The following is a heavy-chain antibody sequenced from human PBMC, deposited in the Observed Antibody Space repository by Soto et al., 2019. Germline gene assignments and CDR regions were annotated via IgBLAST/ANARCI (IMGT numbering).Heavy chain of an antibody. CDR3: ARDPGAYCGGDCYPYGYYYYMDV. CDR1: GFTFSSYW. J-gene: IGHJ6*03. Sequence: GGSLRLSCAASGFTFSSYWMHWVRQAPGKGLVWVSRINSDGSSTSYADSVKGRFTISRDNAKNTLYLQMNSLRAEDTAVYYCARDPGAYCGGDCYPYGYYYYMDVWGKGTTVTVSS. CDR2: INSDGSST. D-gene: IGHD2-21*01. V-gene: IGHV3-74*01.